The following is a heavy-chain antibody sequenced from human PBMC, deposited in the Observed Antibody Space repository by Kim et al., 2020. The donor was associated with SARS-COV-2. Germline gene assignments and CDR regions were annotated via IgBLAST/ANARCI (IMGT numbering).Heavy chain of an antibody. CDR3: ARDRGLAVAGLDY. V-gene: IGHV3-21*01. D-gene: IGHD6-19*01. Sequence: YADSVKGRFTISRDNAKNSLYLQMNSLRAEDTAVYYCARDRGLAVAGLDYWGQGTLVTVSS. J-gene: IGHJ4*02.